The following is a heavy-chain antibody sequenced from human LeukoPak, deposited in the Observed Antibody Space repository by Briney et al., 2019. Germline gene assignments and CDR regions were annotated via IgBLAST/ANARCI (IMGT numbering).Heavy chain of an antibody. CDR2: ISYDGSNK. D-gene: IGHD2-2*01. CDR3: ARAGRAVYVVVPAAIFDY. J-gene: IGHJ4*02. Sequence: GGSLRLSCAASGFTFSSYAMHWVRQAPGKGLEWVAVISYDGSNKYYADSVKGRFTISRDNSKNTLYLQMNSLRAEDTAVYYCARAGRAVYVVVPAAIFDYWGQGTLVTVSS. V-gene: IGHV3-30-3*01. CDR1: GFTFSSYA.